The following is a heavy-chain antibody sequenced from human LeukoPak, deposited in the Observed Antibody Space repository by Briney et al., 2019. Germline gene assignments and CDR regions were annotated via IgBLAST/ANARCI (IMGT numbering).Heavy chain of an antibody. Sequence: ASVKVSCKASGYTFTSYGISWVRQAPGQGLEWMGGIIPIFGTANYAQKFQGRVTMTTDTSTSTAYMELRSLRSDDTAVYYCARVGWAYSYGYGYWGQGTLVTVSS. J-gene: IGHJ4*02. D-gene: IGHD5-18*01. CDR3: ARVGWAYSYGYGY. CDR2: IIPIFGTA. V-gene: IGHV1-18*01. CDR1: GYTFTSYG.